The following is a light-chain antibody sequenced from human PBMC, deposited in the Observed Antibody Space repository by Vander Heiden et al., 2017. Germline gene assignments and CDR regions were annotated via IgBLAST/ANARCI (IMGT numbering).Light chain of an antibody. CDR3: QQRSNWPPMYT. J-gene: IGKJ2*01. CDR2: DAS. CDR1: QSVSSY. V-gene: IGKV3-11*01. Sequence: EIVWTQSPATVSLSPGERATLSCRASQSVSSYVAWYQQKPGQAPRLLIYDASNRATGIPARFSGSGSGTDFTLTISSLEPEDFAVYYCQQRSNWPPMYTFGQGTKLEIK.